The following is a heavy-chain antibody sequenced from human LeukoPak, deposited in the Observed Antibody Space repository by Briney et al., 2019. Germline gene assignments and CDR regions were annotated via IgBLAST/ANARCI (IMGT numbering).Heavy chain of an antibody. V-gene: IGHV4-34*01. CDR2: INHSGST. Sequence: SSETLSLTCAVYGGSFSGYYWSWIRQPPGKGLEWIGEINHSGSTNYNPSLKSRVTIPVDTSKNQFSLKLSSVTAADTAVYYCAGCPYRGYSYGSARNWFDPWGQGTLVTVSS. J-gene: IGHJ5*02. CDR3: AGCPYRGYSYGSARNWFDP. CDR1: GGSFSGYY. D-gene: IGHD5-18*01.